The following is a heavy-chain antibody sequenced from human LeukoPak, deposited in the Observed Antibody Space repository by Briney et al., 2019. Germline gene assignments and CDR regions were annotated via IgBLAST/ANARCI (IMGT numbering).Heavy chain of an antibody. V-gene: IGHV4-39*01. J-gene: IGHJ5*02. CDR1: GGSISSSSYY. Sequence: SETLPLTCTVSGGSISSSSYYWGWIRQPPGKGLEWIGSIFYSGSTYYNPSLQSRVTISVDTSKNQFSLKLGSVTAADTAVYYCARQSFTMVRGNNLFDTCGQGTLVTVSS. CDR3: ARQSFTMVRGNNLFDT. CDR2: IFYSGST. D-gene: IGHD3-10*01.